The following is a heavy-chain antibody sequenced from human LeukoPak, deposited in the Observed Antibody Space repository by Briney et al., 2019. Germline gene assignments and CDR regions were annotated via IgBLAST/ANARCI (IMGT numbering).Heavy chain of an antibody. CDR2: IIPIFGTA. J-gene: IGHJ4*02. CDR1: GGTFSSYA. V-gene: IGHV1-69*13. CDR3: ARDLTIVGGVSDPRIRGH. D-gene: IGHD3-3*01. Sequence: SVKVSCKASGGTFSSYAISWVRQAPGQGLEWMGGIIPIFGTANYAQKFQGRVTITADESTSTAYMELSSLRSEDTAVYYCARDLTIVGGVSDPRIRGHWGQGTLVTVSS.